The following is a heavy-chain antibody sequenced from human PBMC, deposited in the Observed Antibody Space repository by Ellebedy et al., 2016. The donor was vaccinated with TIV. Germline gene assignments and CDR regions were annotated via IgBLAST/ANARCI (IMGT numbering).Heavy chain of an antibody. CDR3: AGELLNYFDY. J-gene: IGHJ4*02. CDR2: IYTSGST. CDR1: GGSISSYY. V-gene: IGHV4-4*07. D-gene: IGHD1-26*01. Sequence: SETLSLXXTVSGGSISSYYWSWIRQPAGKGLEWIGRIYTSGSTNYNPSLKSRVTISVDTSKNQFSLKLSSVTAADTAVYYCAGELLNYFDYWGQGTLVTVSS.